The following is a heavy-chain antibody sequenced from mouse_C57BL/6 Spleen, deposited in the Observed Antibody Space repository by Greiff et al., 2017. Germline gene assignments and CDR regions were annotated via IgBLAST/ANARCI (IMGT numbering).Heavy chain of an antibody. CDR2: IDPANGNT. V-gene: IGHV14-3*01. Sequence: VQLQQSVAELVRPGASVKLSCTASGFNIKNTYMHWVKQRTEQGLEWIGRIDPANGNTQYDTKFKGKATIAADTSTNTAYLQLSSLTSEDTAIYYCARDCNYFSYFDYWGQGTTLTVSS. CDR1: GFNIKNTY. J-gene: IGHJ2*01. D-gene: IGHD2-1*01. CDR3: ARDCNYFSYFDY.